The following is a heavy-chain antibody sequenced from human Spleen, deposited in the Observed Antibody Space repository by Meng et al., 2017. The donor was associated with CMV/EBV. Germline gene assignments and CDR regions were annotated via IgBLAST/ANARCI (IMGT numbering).Heavy chain of an antibody. CDR3: ARGKRDFWSGFIPDWFDP. V-gene: IGHV1-18*01. D-gene: IGHD3-3*01. Sequence: ASVKVSCKASGYTFSRHGISWVRQAPGQGLEWMRWITAYNGHTEYAQKLQGRVTMTTDLSTSTAYMELRSLRSDDTAVYYCARGKRDFWSGFIPDWFDPWGQGTLVTVSS. J-gene: IGHJ5*02. CDR2: ITAYNGHT. CDR1: GYTFSRHG.